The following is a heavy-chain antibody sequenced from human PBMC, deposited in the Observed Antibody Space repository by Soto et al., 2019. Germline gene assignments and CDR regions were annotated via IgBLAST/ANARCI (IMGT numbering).Heavy chain of an antibody. CDR3: ARVERWLVAVHYYYYGMDV. CDR2: ISYDGSNK. V-gene: IGHV3-30-3*01. CDR1: GFTFSRYA. Sequence: GGSLRLSCAASGFTFSRYAMHWVRQAPGKGLEWVAVISYDGSNKYYADSVKGRLTISRDNSKNTLYLQMNSLRAEDTAVYYCARVERWLVAVHYYYYGMDVWGQGTTVTVSS. D-gene: IGHD6-19*01. J-gene: IGHJ6*02.